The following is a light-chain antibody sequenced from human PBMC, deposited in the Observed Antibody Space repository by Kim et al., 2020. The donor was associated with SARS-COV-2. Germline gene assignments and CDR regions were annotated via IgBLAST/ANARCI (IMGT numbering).Light chain of an antibody. CDR3: NSRDSSGNHPVV. CDR2: GKN. V-gene: IGLV3-19*01. CDR1: SLRSYY. J-gene: IGLJ2*01. Sequence: SSELTQDPAVSVALGQTVRITCQGDSLRSYYASWYQQKPGQAPVLVIYGKNNRPSGIPDRFSGSSSGNTASLTITGAQAEDDADYYCNSRDSSGNHPVVF.